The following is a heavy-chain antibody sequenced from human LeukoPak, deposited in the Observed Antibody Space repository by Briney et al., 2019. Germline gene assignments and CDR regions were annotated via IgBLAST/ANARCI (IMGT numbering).Heavy chain of an antibody. Sequence: GGSLRLSCAASGLTGSHNYVSWVRQAPGKGLEWVSVIYSGGSTYYADSVKGRFTISRDNSKNTLYLQMNSLRAEDTAVYYCARGSGWYRYWGQGTLVTVSS. V-gene: IGHV3-53*01. CDR2: IYSGGST. CDR3: ARGSGWYRY. J-gene: IGHJ4*02. D-gene: IGHD6-19*01. CDR1: GLTGSHNY.